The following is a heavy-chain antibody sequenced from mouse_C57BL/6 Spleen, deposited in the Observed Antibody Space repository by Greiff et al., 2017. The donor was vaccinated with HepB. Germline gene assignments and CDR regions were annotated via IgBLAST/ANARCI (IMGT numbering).Heavy chain of an antibody. CDR2: IRLKSDNYAT. V-gene: IGHV6-3*01. Sequence: DVKLVESGGGLVQPGGSMKLSCVASGFTFSNYWMNWVRQSPEKGLEWVAQIRLKSDNYATHYAESVKGRFTISRDDSKSSVYLQMNNLRAEDTGIYYCTRYYDYDGGEYYFDYWGQGTTLTVSS. CDR3: TRYYDYDGGEYYFDY. J-gene: IGHJ2*01. CDR1: GFTFSNYW. D-gene: IGHD2-4*01.